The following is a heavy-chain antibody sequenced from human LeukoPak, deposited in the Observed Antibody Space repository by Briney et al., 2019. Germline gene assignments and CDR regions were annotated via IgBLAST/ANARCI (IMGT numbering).Heavy chain of an antibody. CDR2: INHSGST. V-gene: IGHV4-34*01. CDR3: ARGIRRGPRHFDITSCHYYGMDV. D-gene: IGHD3-10*01. Sequence: PSETLSLTCAVYGGSFSGYYWSWIRQPPGKGLEWIGEINHSGSTNYNPSLKSRVTISVDTSKNQFSLKLSSVTAADTAVYYCARGIRRGPRHFDITSCHYYGMDVWGQGTTVTVSS. J-gene: IGHJ6*01. CDR1: GGSFSGYY.